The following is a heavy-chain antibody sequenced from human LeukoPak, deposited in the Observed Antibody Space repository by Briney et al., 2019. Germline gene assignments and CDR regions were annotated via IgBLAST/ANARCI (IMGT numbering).Heavy chain of an antibody. CDR3: ARVRGATTVGYYYYGMDV. CDR2: IYYSGST. Sequence: SETLSHTCTVSGGSISSGDYYWSWIRQPPGKGLEWIGYIYYSGSTYYNPSLKSRVTISVDTSKNQFSLKLSSVTAADTAVYYCARVRGATTVGYYYYGMDVWGQGTTVTVSS. V-gene: IGHV4-30-4*01. D-gene: IGHD1-26*01. J-gene: IGHJ6*02. CDR1: GGSISSGDYY.